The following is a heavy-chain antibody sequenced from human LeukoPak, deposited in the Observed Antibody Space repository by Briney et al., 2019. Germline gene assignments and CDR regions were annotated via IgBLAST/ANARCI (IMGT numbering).Heavy chain of an antibody. D-gene: IGHD5-12*01. V-gene: IGHV3-48*01. CDR1: GFTFSSYS. J-gene: IGHJ4*02. CDR3: ASGYSGYDTGFDY. CDR2: ISSSSSTI. Sequence: GGSLRLSCAASGFTFSSYSMNWVRQAPGKGLGWVSYISSSSSTIYYADSVKGRFTISRDNAKNSLYLQMNSLRAEDTAVYYCASGYSGYDTGFDYWGQGTLVTVSS.